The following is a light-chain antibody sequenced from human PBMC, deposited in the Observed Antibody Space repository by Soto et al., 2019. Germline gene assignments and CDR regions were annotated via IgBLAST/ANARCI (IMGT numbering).Light chain of an antibody. Sequence: QYVLTQPASVSGSPGQSITLSCTGTSSDVGGYDYVSWYQHHPGKAPKLMIYEVSNRPSGISNRFSGSKSGNTASLTISGLQAEDEADYYCSSYTTTSTQVFGGGTQLTVL. V-gene: IGLV2-14*01. CDR1: SSDVGGYDY. CDR3: SSYTTTSTQV. CDR2: EVS. J-gene: IGLJ2*01.